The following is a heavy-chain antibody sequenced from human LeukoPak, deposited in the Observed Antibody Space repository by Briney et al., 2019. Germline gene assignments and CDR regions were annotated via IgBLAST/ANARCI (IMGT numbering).Heavy chain of an antibody. CDR1: GFSFSSSG. V-gene: IGHV3-21*01. D-gene: IGHD1-14*01. J-gene: IGHJ4*02. Sequence: GGSLRPSCAASGFSFSSSGINWVRQAPGKGLEWVSSIGSTGTDRYYADSVKGRFTISRDNAKNSLYLQMNSLRAEDTAVYYCATETIGRHYDYWGQGTLLTVSS. CDR3: ATETIGRHYDY. CDR2: IGSTGTDR.